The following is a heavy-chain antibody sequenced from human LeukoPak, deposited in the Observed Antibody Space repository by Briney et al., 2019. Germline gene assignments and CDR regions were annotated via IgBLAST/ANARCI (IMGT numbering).Heavy chain of an antibody. V-gene: IGHV3-7*04. J-gene: IGHJ4*02. CDR2: IKQDGSDK. CDR1: GFTFSTYW. D-gene: IGHD2-2*01. Sequence: GGSLRLSCVASGFTFSTYWMSWVRQAPGKGLEWVANIKQDGSDKYYVDSVKGRFTISRDNAKNSLYLQMNSLRAEDTAVYYCARGVVPDANVAYWGQGTLVTVSS. CDR3: ARGVVPDANVAY.